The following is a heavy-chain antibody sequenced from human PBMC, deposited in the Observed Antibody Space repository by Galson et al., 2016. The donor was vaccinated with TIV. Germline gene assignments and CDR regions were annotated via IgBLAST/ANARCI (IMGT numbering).Heavy chain of an antibody. Sequence: SLRLSCAASGFTFTAYGMHWVRQTPGKGLEWVAFLHYDGTNKKYADSVKGRFTVSRDSSKSTLYLQMNSLRAEDTALYYCARGRGINGGLYFDYWGRGTLVTVSS. V-gene: IGHV3-30*02. J-gene: IGHJ4*02. D-gene: IGHD3-10*01. CDR1: GFTFTAYG. CDR3: ARGRGINGGLYFDY. CDR2: LHYDGTNK.